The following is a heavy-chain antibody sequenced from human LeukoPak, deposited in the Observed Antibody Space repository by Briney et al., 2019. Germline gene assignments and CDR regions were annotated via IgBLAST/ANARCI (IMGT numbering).Heavy chain of an antibody. CDR1: GFTFTNAW. D-gene: IGHD6-13*01. CDR2: ISYDGSNK. V-gene: IGHV3-30-3*01. CDR3: ARDRSSSWFYFDY. J-gene: IGHJ4*02. Sequence: GGSLRLSCAASGFTFTNAWMSWVRQAPGKGLEWVAVISYDGSNKYYADSVKGRFTISRDNSKNTLYLQMNSLRAEDTAVYYCARDRSSSWFYFDYWGQGTLVTVSS.